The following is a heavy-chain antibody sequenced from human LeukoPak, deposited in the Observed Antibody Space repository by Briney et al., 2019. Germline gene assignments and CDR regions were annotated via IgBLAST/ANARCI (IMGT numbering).Heavy chain of an antibody. CDR2: ISAYNGNT. D-gene: IGHD1-26*01. CDR1: GYTFTSYG. V-gene: IGHV1-18*01. J-gene: IGHJ6*02. CDR3: ASARSVVGAHHYGMDV. Sequence: EPSVKVSCKASGYTFTSYGISWVRQAPGQGLEWMGWISAYNGNTNYAQKLQGRVTMTTDTSTSTAYMELRSLRSDDTAVYYCASARSVVGAHHYGMDVWAKGPRSPSP.